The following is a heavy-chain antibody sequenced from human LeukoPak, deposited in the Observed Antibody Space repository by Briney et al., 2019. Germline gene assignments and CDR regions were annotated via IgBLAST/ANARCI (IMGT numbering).Heavy chain of an antibody. J-gene: IGHJ5*02. CDR2: IYYSGST. V-gene: IGHV4-38-2*02. Sequence: SETLSLTCTVSGYSISSGYYWGWIRQPPGKGLEWIGSIYYSGSTYYNPSLKSRVTVSVDTSKNQFSLKLSSVTAADTAVYYCARRVMVRAFDPWGQGTLVTVSS. CDR1: GYSISSGYY. CDR3: ARRVMVRAFDP. D-gene: IGHD3-10*01.